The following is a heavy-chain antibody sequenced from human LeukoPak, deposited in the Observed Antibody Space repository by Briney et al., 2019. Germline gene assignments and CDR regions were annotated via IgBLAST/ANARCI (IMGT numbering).Heavy chain of an antibody. CDR3: AKDWDDYGDYLPLDY. CDR2: IRGSGGST. J-gene: IGHJ4*02. D-gene: IGHD4-17*01. Sequence: GGSLRPSCAASGFIFRNYAMSWVRQAPVKGLEWVSAIRGSGGSTYYADSVKGRFTISRDNSKNTLYLQMNSLRAEDTAVYYCAKDWDDYGDYLPLDYWGQGTLVTVSS. CDR1: GFIFRNYA. V-gene: IGHV3-23*01.